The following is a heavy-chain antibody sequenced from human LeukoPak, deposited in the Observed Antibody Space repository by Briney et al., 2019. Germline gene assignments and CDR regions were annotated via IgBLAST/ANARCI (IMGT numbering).Heavy chain of an antibody. CDR1: GFIFSNYA. V-gene: IGHV3-21*01. Sequence: GGSLRLSCAASGFIFSNYAMSWVRQAPGKGLEWVSSISSSSSDIYYADSVKGRFTISRDNAKNSLYLQMNSLRAEDTAVYYCASNSDFDYWGQGTLVTVSS. D-gene: IGHD2/OR15-2a*01. CDR3: ASNSDFDY. CDR2: ISSSSSDI. J-gene: IGHJ4*02.